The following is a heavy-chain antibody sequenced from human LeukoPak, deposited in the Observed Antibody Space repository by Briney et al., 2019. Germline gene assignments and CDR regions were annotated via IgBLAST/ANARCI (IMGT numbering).Heavy chain of an antibody. CDR1: GYSFTSYW. CDR2: IYPGDSDT. J-gene: IGHJ5*02. CDR3: AVADSSGYYPSHWFDP. D-gene: IGHD3-22*01. Sequence: GESLKISCKRSGYSFTSYWIGWVRQMPGKGLEWMGIIYPGDSDTRYSPSFQGQVTISADKSISTAYLQWSSLKASDTAMYYCAVADSSGYYPSHWFDPWGQGTLVTVSS. V-gene: IGHV5-51*01.